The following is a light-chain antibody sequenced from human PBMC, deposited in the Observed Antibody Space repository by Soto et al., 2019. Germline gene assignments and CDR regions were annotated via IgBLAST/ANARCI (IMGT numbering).Light chain of an antibody. Sequence: DIQMTQSPSSLSASVGDRVTITCQASQDISRYLNWYQQKPGKAPNLLIYGASNLETGVPSRFSGGGSGTYFTFTISSLQPEDIATYYCQQFNNLPFTFGGGTKVDIK. V-gene: IGKV1-33*01. CDR2: GAS. CDR3: QQFNNLPFT. CDR1: QDISRY. J-gene: IGKJ4*01.